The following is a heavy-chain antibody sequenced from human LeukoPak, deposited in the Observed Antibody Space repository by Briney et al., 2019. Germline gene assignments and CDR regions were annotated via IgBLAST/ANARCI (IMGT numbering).Heavy chain of an antibody. CDR2: IYYSGST. V-gene: IGHV4-39*07. CDR1: GGSISSSSYY. J-gene: IGHJ4*02. D-gene: IGHD1-26*01. CDR3: ARSWEPLSSAFDY. Sequence: SETLSLTCTVSGGSISSSSYYWGWIRQPPGKGLEWIGSIYYSGSTYYNPSLKSRVTISVDTSKNQFSLKLSSVTAADTAVYYCARSWEPLSSAFDYWGQGTLVTVSS.